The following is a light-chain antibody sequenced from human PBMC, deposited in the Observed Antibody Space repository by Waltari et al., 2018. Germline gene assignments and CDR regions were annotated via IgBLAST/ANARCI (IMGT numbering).Light chain of an antibody. J-gene: IGLJ2*01. V-gene: IGLV4-69*01. CDR3: QTWDPDTVV. CDR2: IDGGGVH. CDR1: SEHSAYA. Sequence: QLAVTQSPSASASLGASVKPTCTLSSEHSAYAIAWHQHQPEKGPRFLMKIDGGGVHTKGDGIPDRFSGCSSGAGRYLTISSLQYEEEAAYYCQTWDPDTVVFGGGTKLTV.